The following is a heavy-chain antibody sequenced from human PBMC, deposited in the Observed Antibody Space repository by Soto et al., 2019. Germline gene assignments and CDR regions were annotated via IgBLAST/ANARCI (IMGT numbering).Heavy chain of an antibody. D-gene: IGHD2-15*01. V-gene: IGHV3-23*01. CDR1: GFTFSSYA. CDR2: ISGSGGST. CDR3: AKDGSFREIAATLRFDY. J-gene: IGHJ4*02. Sequence: EVQLLESGGGLVQPGGSLRLSCAASGFTFSSYAMSWVRQAPGKGLEWVSAISGSGGSTYYADSVKGRFTISRDNSKNTLYLQMNSLRAEDTAVYYCAKDGSFREIAATLRFDYWGQGTLVTVSS.